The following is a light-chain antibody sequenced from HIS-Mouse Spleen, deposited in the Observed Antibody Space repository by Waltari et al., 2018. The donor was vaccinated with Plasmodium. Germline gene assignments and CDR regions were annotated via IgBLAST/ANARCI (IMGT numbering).Light chain of an antibody. V-gene: IGLV3-10*01. CDR1: ALPKKY. J-gene: IGLJ3*02. CDR3: YSTDSSGNHRV. Sequence: SYELTQPPSVSVSPGQTARITCSGDALPKKYAYWYQQKSGQATVLVIYEDSKRPSGIPERYSGSRSGTRSTLTISGAQVEDEADYYCYSTDSSGNHRVFGGGTKLTVL. CDR2: EDS.